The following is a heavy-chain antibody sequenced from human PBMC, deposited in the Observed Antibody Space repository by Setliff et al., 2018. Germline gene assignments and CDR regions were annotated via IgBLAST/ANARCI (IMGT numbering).Heavy chain of an antibody. Sequence: SETLSLTCSVSDGSMTSSSHYWSWIRQPAGKGLEWPGQIYTSWSTNYNPSLKGRATLSIDASKKQFSLKLTSVTAADTAVYYCARMSGFLYMDVWGKGTTVTVSS. CDR2: IYTSWST. V-gene: IGHV4-61*09. D-gene: IGHD3-3*01. CDR1: DGSMTSSSHY. CDR3: ARMSGFLYMDV. J-gene: IGHJ6*03.